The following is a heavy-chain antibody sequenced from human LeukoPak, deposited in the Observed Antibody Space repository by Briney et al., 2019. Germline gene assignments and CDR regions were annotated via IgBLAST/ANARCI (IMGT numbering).Heavy chain of an antibody. J-gene: IGHJ6*02. D-gene: IGHD6-6*01. V-gene: IGHV4-34*01. Sequence: SETLSLTCAVYGGSFSGYYWSWIRQPPGKGLEWIGEINHSGSTNYNPSLKSRVTISVDTSKNQFSLKLSSVTAADTAVYYCARALSSVGRRYYYYYGMDVWGQGTTVTVSS. CDR1: GGSFSGYY. CDR3: ARALSSVGRRYYYYYGMDV. CDR2: INHSGST.